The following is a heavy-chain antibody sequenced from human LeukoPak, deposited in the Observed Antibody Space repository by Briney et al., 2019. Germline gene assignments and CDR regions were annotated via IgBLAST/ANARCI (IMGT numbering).Heavy chain of an antibody. CDR1: GFTFSSYA. D-gene: IGHD3-22*01. V-gene: IGHV3-30-3*01. CDR3: ARDGDSSGYYVNFDY. CDR2: ILYDGINE. Sequence: GGSLRLSCTASGFTFSSYAMHWVRQAPRKGLEWVAGILYDGINEFYADSVKGRFTISRDNAKNTLYLQMNSLRAEDTAVYYCARDGDSSGYYVNFDYWGQGTLVTVSS. J-gene: IGHJ4*02.